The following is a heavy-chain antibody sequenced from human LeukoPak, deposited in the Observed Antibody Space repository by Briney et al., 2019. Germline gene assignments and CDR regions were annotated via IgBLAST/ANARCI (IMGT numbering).Heavy chain of an antibody. CDR2: TKQDGSEK. J-gene: IGHJ5*02. V-gene: IGHV3-7*05. CDR1: GFTFSNYW. Sequence: PGVSLRLSCAASGFTFSNYWMIWVRQAPGKGLEWVGNTKQDGSEKRYADSVRGRFSISRDNAQTSLYLQMNSLRAEDTAVYYCARASDPWLQLTWGQGTLVTVSS. CDR3: ARASDPWLQLT. D-gene: IGHD5-24*01.